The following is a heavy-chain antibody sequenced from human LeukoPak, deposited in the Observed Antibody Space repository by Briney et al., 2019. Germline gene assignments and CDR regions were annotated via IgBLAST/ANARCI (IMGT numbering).Heavy chain of an antibody. CDR2: INPNSGGT. CDR1: GYTFTGYY. J-gene: IGHJ4*02. V-gene: IGHV1-2*02. Sequence: ASVKVPCKASGYTFTGYYMHWVRQAPGQGLEWMGWINPNSGGTNYAQKFQGRVTMTRDTSISAAYMELSRLRSDDTAVYYCARDPQRSVEMATISPPDYWGQGTLVTVSS. D-gene: IGHD5-24*01. CDR3: ARDPQRSVEMATISPPDY.